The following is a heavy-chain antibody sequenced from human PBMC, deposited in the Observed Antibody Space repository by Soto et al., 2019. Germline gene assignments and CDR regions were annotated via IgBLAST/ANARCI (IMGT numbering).Heavy chain of an antibody. Sequence: GGSLRLSCAASGFTFSSYDMHWVRQATGKGLEWVSAIGTAGDTYYPGSVKGRFTISRENAKNPLYLQMNSLRAGDTAVYYCARGYCSSTSCYTDYMDVWGKGTTVTVSS. CDR2: IGTAGDT. D-gene: IGHD2-2*02. J-gene: IGHJ6*03. V-gene: IGHV3-13*01. CDR1: GFTFSSYD. CDR3: ARGYCSSTSCYTDYMDV.